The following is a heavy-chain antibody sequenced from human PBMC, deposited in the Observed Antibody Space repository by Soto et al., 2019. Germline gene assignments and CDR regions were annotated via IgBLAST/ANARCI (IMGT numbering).Heavy chain of an antibody. V-gene: IGHV4-34*01. D-gene: IGHD2-15*01. J-gene: IGHJ6*03. CDR1: GGSFSGYY. CDR2: INHSGST. Sequence: ETLSLTCAVYGGSFSGYYWSWIRQPPGKGLEWIGEINHSGSTNYNPSLKSRVTISVDTSKNQFSLKLSSVTAADTAVYYCARDRADIGYYYYYYYMDVWGKGTTVTVSS. CDR3: ARDRADIGYYYYYYYMDV.